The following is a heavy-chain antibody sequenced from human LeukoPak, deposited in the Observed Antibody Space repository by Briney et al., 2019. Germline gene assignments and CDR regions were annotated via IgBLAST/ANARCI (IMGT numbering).Heavy chain of an antibody. CDR1: GYTFTGYY. D-gene: IGHD3-16*01. CDR3: ARDLYVWGSPPDY. Sequence: ASVKVSCKASGYTFTGYYMHWVRQAPGQGLEWMGWINPNSGGTNYAQKFQGRVTMTRDTSISTAYMELSRLRSDDTAVYYCARDLYVWGSPPDYWGQGTLVTVSS. J-gene: IGHJ4*02. CDR2: INPNSGGT. V-gene: IGHV1-2*02.